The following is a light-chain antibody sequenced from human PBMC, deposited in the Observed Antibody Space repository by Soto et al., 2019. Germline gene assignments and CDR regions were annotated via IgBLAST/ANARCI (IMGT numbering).Light chain of an antibody. CDR3: QQYGRSWWT. CDR2: GAS. Sequence: EIVLTQSPGTLSLSPGERATLSCRTSQSVSSSYLAWYQQKPGQAPRLLIYGASSRATGIPDRFSGSGSGTDFPLTISRLEPADFAVYYCQQYGRSWWTFGQGTKVEIK. CDR1: QSVSSSY. V-gene: IGKV3-20*01. J-gene: IGKJ1*01.